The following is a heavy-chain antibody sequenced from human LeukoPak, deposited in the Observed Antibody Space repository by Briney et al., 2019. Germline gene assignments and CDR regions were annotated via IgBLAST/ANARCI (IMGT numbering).Heavy chain of an antibody. J-gene: IGHJ6*02. CDR1: GGSISSYY. CDR3: ARGLQSHRYYYGMDV. Sequence: SETLSLTCTVSGGSISSYYWSWIRQPPGKGLEWIGYIYYSGSTNYNPSLKSRVTISVDPSKNQFSLKLSSVTAADTAVYYCARGLQSHRYYYGMDVWGQGTTVTVSS. V-gene: IGHV4-59*01. CDR2: IYYSGST.